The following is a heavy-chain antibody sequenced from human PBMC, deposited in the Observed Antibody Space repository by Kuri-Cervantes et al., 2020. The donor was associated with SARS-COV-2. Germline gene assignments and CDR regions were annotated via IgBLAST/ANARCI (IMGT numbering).Heavy chain of an antibody. J-gene: IGHJ5*02. CDR1: GFTFSSYA. V-gene: IGHV3-23*01. Sequence: GESLKISCAASGFTFSSYAMNWVRQAPGKGLEWVSVIGGSGVRTNYADSVKGRFTISRDNSKNTLYLQMNSLRAEDTAVYYCAKDLGRPNWFDPWGQGTLVTSPQ. CDR3: AKDLGRPNWFDP. CDR2: IGGSGVRT.